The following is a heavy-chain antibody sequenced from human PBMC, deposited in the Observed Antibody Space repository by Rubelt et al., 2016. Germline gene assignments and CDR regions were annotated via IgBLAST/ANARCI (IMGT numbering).Heavy chain of an antibody. CDR3: ARGAFREHVPMDV. CDR2: INHSGST. V-gene: IGHV4-34*01. Sequence: QVQLQQWGAGLLKPSETLSLTCAVYGGSFSGYYWSWIRQPPGKGLEWIGEINHSGSTNYNPSLKRGVPISVGTSQNQLSLKLSSVAAGDTAVYYCARGAFREHVPMDVWGQGTTVTVSS. CDR1: GGSFSGYY. D-gene: IGHD1/OR15-1a*01. J-gene: IGHJ6*02.